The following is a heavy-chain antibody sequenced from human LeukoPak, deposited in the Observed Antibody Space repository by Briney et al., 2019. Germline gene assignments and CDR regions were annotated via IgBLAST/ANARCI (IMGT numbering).Heavy chain of an antibody. Sequence: PGGSLRLSCAASGFALSSHWMTWVRQVPGRGPEWVANVNRDGSETYYLDSVKGRFTISKDNAKNSLYLQMNSLRAEDTAVYYCASSPLITYYYDSRPDYFDYWGQGTLVTVSS. CDR3: ASSPLITYYYDSRPDYFDY. J-gene: IGHJ4*02. D-gene: IGHD3-22*01. CDR2: VNRDGSET. CDR1: GFALSSHW. V-gene: IGHV3-7*01.